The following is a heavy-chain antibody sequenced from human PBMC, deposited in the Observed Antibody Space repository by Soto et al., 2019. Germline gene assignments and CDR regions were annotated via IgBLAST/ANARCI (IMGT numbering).Heavy chain of an antibody. CDR2: IIPIFGTA. J-gene: IGHJ4*02. D-gene: IGHD3-22*01. CDR3: ARDVEGYYDSSGYFDY. V-gene: IGHV1-69*12. Sequence: QVQLVQSGAEVKKPGSSVKVSCKASGGTFSSYAISWVRQAPGQGLEWMGGIIPIFGTANYAQKFQGRVTITADESTSTAYMELSSLRSEGTAVYYCARDVEGYYDSSGYFDYWGQGTLVTVSS. CDR1: GGTFSSYA.